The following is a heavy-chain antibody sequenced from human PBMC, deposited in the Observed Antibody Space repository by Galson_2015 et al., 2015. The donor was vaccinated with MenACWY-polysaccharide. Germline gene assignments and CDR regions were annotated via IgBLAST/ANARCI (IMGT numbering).Heavy chain of an antibody. CDR2: LHYSGIA. CDR1: GDSLTNTNFH. J-gene: IGHJ4*02. Sequence: ETLSLTCTVSGDSLTNTNFHWGWIRQPPGTGLEWIGSLHYSGIANYNPSLKSRITISRDTSKNQFFLKLTSVTAADTAVYYCARDLGHGGDSDFWGQGILVTVSS. CDR3: ARDLGHGGDSDF. D-gene: IGHD4-23*01. V-gene: IGHV4-39*07.